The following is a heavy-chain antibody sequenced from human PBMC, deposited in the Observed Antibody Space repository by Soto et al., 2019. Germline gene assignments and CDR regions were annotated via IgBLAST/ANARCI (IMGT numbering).Heavy chain of an antibody. V-gene: IGHV4-34*01. J-gene: IGHJ6*02. CDR1: GGSVSGYY. CDR2: INHSVST. CDR3: ARGPYIRMGYYYYYGMDV. Sequence: PXATLSLPCAFYGGSVSGYYWSWIRQPPGKGLEWIGEINHSVSTNYNPSLKSRVTISVDTSKNQFSLKLSSVTAADTAVYYCARGPYIRMGYYYYYGMDVWGQGTTVTVSS. D-gene: IGHD2-15*01.